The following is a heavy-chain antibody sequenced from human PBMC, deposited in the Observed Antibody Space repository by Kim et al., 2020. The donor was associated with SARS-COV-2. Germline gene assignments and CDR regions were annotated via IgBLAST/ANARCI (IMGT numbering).Heavy chain of an antibody. Sequence: GGSLRLSCAASGFTFSSYWMSWVRQAPGKGLEWVANIKQDGSEKYYVDSVKGRFTISRDNAKNSLYLQMNSLRAEDTAVYYCARPGPYDSSGYYYMGIFDYWGQGTLVTVSS. D-gene: IGHD3-22*01. CDR1: GFTFSSYW. V-gene: IGHV3-7*03. CDR3: ARPGPYDSSGYYYMGIFDY. CDR2: IKQDGSEK. J-gene: IGHJ4*02.